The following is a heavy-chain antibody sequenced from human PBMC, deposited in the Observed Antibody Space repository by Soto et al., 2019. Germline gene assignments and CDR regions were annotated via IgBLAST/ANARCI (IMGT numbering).Heavy chain of an antibody. J-gene: IGHJ1*01. CDR3: ARRKGRWLQAAEYFQH. CDR1: GGSFSGYY. D-gene: IGHD5-12*01. V-gene: IGHV4-34*01. CDR2: INHSGST. Sequence: ETLSLTCAVYGGSFSGYYWSWIRQPPGKGLEWIGEINHSGSTNYNPSLKSRVTISVDTSKNQFSLKLSSVTAADTAVYYCARRKGRWLQAAEYFQHWGQGTLVTVSS.